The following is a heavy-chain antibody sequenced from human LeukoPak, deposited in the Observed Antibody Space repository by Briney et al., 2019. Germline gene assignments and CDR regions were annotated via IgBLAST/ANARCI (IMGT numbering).Heavy chain of an antibody. CDR2: IYSDDDK. V-gene: IGHV2-5*02. Sequence: SGPTLVHPTQTLTLTRTFSRVSLSTSAMGVGWIRQPPGKALEWLALIYSDDDKRYSPSLKSRLTITTDTSKNQVVLTMTNMDPVYTPTYYCAHRRDYDILTGYPYNWFDAWGQGTLVTVSS. CDR1: RVSLSTSAMG. CDR3: AHRRDYDILTGYPYNWFDA. D-gene: IGHD3-9*01. J-gene: IGHJ5*02.